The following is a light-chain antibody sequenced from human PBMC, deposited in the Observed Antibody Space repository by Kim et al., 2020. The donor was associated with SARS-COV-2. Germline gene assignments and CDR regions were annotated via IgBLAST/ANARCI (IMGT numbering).Light chain of an antibody. V-gene: IGKV2-28*01. CDR1: QSLLNGDGKHY. CDR2: LGS. CDR3: MQALQTPYT. J-gene: IGKJ2*01. Sequence: ESASISCRSSQSLLNGDGKHYLDWYLQKPGQSPQVLISLGSNRASGVPDRFSGSGSGTDFTLKISRVEAEDVGIYYCMQALQTPYTFGQGTKLEI.